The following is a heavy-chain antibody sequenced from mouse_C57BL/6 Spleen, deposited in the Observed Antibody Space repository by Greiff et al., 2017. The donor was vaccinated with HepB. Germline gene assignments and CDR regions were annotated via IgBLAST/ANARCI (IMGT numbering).Heavy chain of an antibody. D-gene: IGHD1-1*01. J-gene: IGHJ1*03. V-gene: IGHV14-4*01. CDR3: TNCGSSYGWYFDG. CDR2: IDPENGDT. CDR1: GFNIKDDY. Sequence: EVQLQQSGAELVRPGASVKLSCTASGFNIKDDYMHWVKQRPEQGLEWIGWIDPENGDTEYASKFQGKATITADTTSNTAYLQLSSLTSEDTAVCYCTNCGSSYGWYFDGWGTGTTVTVAS.